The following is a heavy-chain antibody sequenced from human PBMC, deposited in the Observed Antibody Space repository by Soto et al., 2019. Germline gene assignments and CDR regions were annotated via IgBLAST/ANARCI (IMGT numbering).Heavy chain of an antibody. CDR1: GFTFSSYG. CDR2: ISYDGSNK. V-gene: IGHV3-30*18. J-gene: IGHJ4*02. Sequence: GGSLRLSCAASGFTFSSYGMHWVRQAPGKGLEWVAVISYDGSNKYYADSVKGRFTISRDNSKNTLYLQMNSLRAEDTAVYYCAKDEGGYYDSSGYLVFDYWGQGTLVTVSS. D-gene: IGHD3-22*01. CDR3: AKDEGGYYDSSGYLVFDY.